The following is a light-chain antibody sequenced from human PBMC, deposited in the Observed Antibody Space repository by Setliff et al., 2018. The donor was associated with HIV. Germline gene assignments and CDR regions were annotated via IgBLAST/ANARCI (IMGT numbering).Light chain of an antibody. Sequence: QSALTQPRSVSGSPGQTITLSCTGSTSDVGNYNYVSWYQQHPGKAPKLMIYDVSNRPSGVSNRFSGSKSGNTASLTISGLQAEDEAYYYCSSYTSSSTNVLFGGGTKVTVL. CDR2: DVS. V-gene: IGLV2-14*03. CDR1: TSDVGNYNY. J-gene: IGLJ2*01. CDR3: SSYTSSSTNVL.